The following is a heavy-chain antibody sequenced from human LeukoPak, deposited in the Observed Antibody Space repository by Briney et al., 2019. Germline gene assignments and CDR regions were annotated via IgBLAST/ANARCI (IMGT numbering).Heavy chain of an antibody. CDR2: ISYDGSNK. CDR1: GFTFSSYG. V-gene: IGHV3-30*18. CDR3: AKGETSFDY. D-gene: IGHD3-16*01. Sequence: GRSLRLSCAASGFTFSSYGMHWVRQAPGKGLEWVAVISYDGSNKYYADSVKGRFTISGDNSKNTLYLQMDSLRAEDTAVYYCAKGETSFDYWGQGTLVTVSS. J-gene: IGHJ4*02.